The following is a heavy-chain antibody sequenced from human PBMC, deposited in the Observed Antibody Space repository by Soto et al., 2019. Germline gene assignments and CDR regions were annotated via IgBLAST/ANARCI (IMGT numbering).Heavy chain of an antibody. CDR2: IYSGGST. V-gene: IGHV3-66*01. J-gene: IGHJ6*03. CDR3: ARSFTIFGVVTFMDV. D-gene: IGHD3-3*01. CDR1: GFTVSSNY. Sequence: GGSLRLSCAASGFTVSSNYMSWVRQAPGKGLEWVSVIYSGGSTYYADSVKGRFTISRDNSKNTLYLQMNSLRAEDTAVYYCARSFTIFGVVTFMDVWGKGTSVTVSS.